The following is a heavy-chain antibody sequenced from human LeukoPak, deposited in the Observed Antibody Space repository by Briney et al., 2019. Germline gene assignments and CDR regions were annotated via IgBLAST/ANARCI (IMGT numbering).Heavy chain of an antibody. V-gene: IGHV4-39*07. J-gene: IGHJ4*02. CDR2: TYYSGST. CDR1: GGSISSSSYY. CDR3: ARDPNIVLMVYATPQEGGY. D-gene: IGHD2-8*01. Sequence: PSETLSLTCTVSGGSISSSSYYWGWIRQPPGKGLEWIGSTYYSGSTYYNPSLKSRVTISVDTSKNQFSLKLSSVTAADTAVYYCARDPNIVLMVYATPQEGGYWGQGTLVTVSS.